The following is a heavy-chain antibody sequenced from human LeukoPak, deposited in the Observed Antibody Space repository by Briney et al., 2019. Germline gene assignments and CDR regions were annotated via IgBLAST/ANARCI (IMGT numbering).Heavy chain of an antibody. Sequence: SLRHSCAASGVTFDDDAMHWVREGPGEGLERVSGISWNSGSIGYADSVKGRFTISRDNAKNSLYLQMNSLRAEDTALYYCAKDGSSWYPWYYGMDVWGQGTTVTVSS. V-gene: IGHV3-9*01. CDR2: ISWNSGSI. J-gene: IGHJ6*02. CDR1: GVTFDDDA. CDR3: AKDGSSWYPWYYGMDV. D-gene: IGHD6-13*01.